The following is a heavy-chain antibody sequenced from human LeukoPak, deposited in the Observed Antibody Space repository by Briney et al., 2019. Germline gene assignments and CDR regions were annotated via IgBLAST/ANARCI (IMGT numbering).Heavy chain of an antibody. CDR3: ARDARPKTY. Sequence: SETLSLTCTVSGGSISSYYWSWIRQPPGKGLEWIGYIYYSGSTNYNPSLKSRVTISVDTSKNQFSLKLSSVTAADTAVYYCARDARPKTYWGQGTLVTVSS. CDR2: IYYSGST. J-gene: IGHJ4*02. D-gene: IGHD2-2*01. CDR1: GGSISSYY. V-gene: IGHV4-59*01.